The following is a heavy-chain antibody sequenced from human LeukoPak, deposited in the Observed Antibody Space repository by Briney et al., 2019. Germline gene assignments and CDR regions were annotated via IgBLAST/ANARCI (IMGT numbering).Heavy chain of an antibody. CDR2: IRYDESNK. V-gene: IGHV3-30*02. CDR1: GFTFGSYG. D-gene: IGHD5-18*01. CDR3: AKNRVDTAMVGYFQH. Sequence: PGGSLRLSCAASGFTFGSYGMHWVRQAPGKGLEWVAFIRYDESNKYYADSVKGRFTISRDNSKNTLYLQMNSLRAEDTAVYYCAKNRVDTAMVGYFQHWGQGTLVTVSS. J-gene: IGHJ1*01.